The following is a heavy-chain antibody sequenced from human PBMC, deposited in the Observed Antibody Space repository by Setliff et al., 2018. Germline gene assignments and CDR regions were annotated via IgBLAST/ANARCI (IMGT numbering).Heavy chain of an antibody. V-gene: IGHV4-39*01. Sequence: PSETLSLTCTVSGGSINSSAYNSRSYYWGWIRQPPGKGLEWIGRIYYSGNNYYNASLKSRLTISVDTSKNQFSLKLRSVTAADTAVYYCARTGTYRYFDYWGQGILVTVSS. CDR1: GGSINSSAYNSRSYY. CDR2: IYYSGNN. J-gene: IGHJ4*02. D-gene: IGHD1-1*01. CDR3: ARTGTYRYFDY.